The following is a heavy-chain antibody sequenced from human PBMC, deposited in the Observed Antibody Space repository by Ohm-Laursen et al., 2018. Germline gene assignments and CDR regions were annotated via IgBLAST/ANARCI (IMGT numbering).Heavy chain of an antibody. CDR3: ARRYSSTSHYFDY. CDR2: INPSGDST. Sequence: ASVKVSCKASGYTFTSYGISWVRQAPGQGLEWMGIINPSGDSTSYAQKFQGRVTMTTDTSTSTVYMELSSLRSEDTAVYYCARRYSSTSHYFDYWGQGTLVTVSS. D-gene: IGHD6-6*01. V-gene: IGHV1-46*01. CDR1: GYTFTSYG. J-gene: IGHJ4*02.